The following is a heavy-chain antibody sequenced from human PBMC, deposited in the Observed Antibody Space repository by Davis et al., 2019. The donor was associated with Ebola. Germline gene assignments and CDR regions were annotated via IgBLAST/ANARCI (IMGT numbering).Heavy chain of an antibody. V-gene: IGHV4-4*07. J-gene: IGHJ6*03. Sequence: PSETLSLTCTVSGGSISSYYCSWIRQPAGEGLEWIGRIYSSGSTNYNASLKSRVTMSVDTSKNQFSLKLSSVTAADTAVYYCARGGNDYSNYRSYYYYMDVWGKGTTVTVSS. CDR3: ARGGNDYSNYRSYYYYMDV. CDR2: IYSSGST. D-gene: IGHD4-11*01. CDR1: GGSISSYY.